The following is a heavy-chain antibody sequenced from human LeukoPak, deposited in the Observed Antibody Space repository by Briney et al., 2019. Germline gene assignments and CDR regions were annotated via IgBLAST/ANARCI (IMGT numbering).Heavy chain of an antibody. D-gene: IGHD2-15*01. V-gene: IGHV5-51*01. CDR1: GYSFTSYW. Sequence: GESLKISCKGSGYSFTSYWIGWVRQMPGKGLEWMGIIYPGDSDTRYSPSFQGQVTISADKSISTAYLQWSSLKASDTAMYYCARLRTRVLYPSSGNWFDPWGQGTLVTVSS. CDR3: ARLRTRVLYPSSGNWFDP. CDR2: IYPGDSDT. J-gene: IGHJ5*02.